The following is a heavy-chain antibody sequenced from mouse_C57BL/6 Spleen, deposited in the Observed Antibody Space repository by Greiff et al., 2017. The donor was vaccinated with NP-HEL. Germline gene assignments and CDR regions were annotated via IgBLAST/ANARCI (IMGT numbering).Heavy chain of an antibody. CDR2: IYPGSGST. V-gene: IGHV1-55*01. J-gene: IGHJ2*01. D-gene: IGHD2-1*01. CDR1: GYTFTSYW. Sequence: QVQLQQPGAELVKPGASVKMSCKASGYTFTSYWITWVKQRPGQGLEWIGDIYPGSGSTNYNEKFKSKATLTVDTSSSTAYMQLSSLTSEDSAVYYCARESPMVTKVFDYWGQGTTLTVSS. CDR3: ARESPMVTKVFDY.